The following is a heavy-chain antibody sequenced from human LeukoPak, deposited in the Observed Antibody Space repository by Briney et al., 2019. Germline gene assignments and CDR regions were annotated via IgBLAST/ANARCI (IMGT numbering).Heavy chain of an antibody. J-gene: IGHJ6*03. CDR1: GFTFDDYA. CDR2: ISWNSGSI. D-gene: IGHD3-10*01. Sequence: GRSLRLSCAASGFTFDDYAMHWVRQAPGKGLEWVSGISWNSGSIGYADSVKGRFTISRDNAKNSLYLQMNSLRAEDTALYYCAKGTWGFGELLDRYYMDVWGKGTTVTVSS. V-gene: IGHV3-9*01. CDR3: AKGTWGFGELLDRYYMDV.